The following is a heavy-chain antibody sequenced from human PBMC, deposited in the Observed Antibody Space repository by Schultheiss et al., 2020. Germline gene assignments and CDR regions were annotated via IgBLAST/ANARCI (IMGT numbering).Heavy chain of an antibody. CDR1: GGSFSSGGYY. V-gene: IGHV4-61*02. Sequence: SETLSLTCTVSGGSFSSGGYYWSWIRQPAGKGLEWIGRIYTSGSTNYNPSLKSRVTISVDTSKNQFSLKLSSVTAADTAVYYCAAGDPPWSGVNWFDPWGQGTLVTVSS. CDR2: IYTSGST. D-gene: IGHD3-3*01. CDR3: AAGDPPWSGVNWFDP. J-gene: IGHJ5*02.